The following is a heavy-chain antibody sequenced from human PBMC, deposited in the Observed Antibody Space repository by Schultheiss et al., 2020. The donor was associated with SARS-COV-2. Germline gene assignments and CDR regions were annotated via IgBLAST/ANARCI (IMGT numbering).Heavy chain of an antibody. D-gene: IGHD6-13*01. J-gene: IGHJ6*02. CDR3: ARSGPYSSSWYVFTKPYYYYYSMNV. Sequence: ASVKVSCKASGYTFTSYDINWVRQATGQGLEWMGWMNPNSGNTGYAQKFQGRVTMTRNTSISTAYMELSSLRSEDTAVYYCARSGPYSSSWYVFTKPYYYYYSMNVWGQGTTVTVAS. CDR1: GYTFTSYD. V-gene: IGHV1-8*02. CDR2: MNPNSGNT.